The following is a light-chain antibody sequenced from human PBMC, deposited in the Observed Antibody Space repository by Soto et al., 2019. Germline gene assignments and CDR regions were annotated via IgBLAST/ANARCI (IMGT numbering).Light chain of an antibody. CDR2: EVS. V-gene: IGLV2-23*02. J-gene: IGLJ1*01. CDR3: CSYAGSSTLV. Sequence: QSALTQPASVSGSPGQSITISCTGTSSDVGSYNLVSWYQQHPGKAPKLMIYEVSKRPSGVSNRFSGSKSGNTASLTISGLQAEDEADYYCCSYAGSSTLVFGTGTKLT. CDR1: SSDVGSYNL.